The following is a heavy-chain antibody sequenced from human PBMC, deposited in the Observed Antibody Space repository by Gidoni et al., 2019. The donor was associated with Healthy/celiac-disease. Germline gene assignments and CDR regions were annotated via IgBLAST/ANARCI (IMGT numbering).Heavy chain of an antibody. V-gene: IGHV4-39*01. CDR3: AGTVAGYYYYYGMDV. D-gene: IGHD6-19*01. J-gene: IGHJ6*02. CDR2: IYYSGST. Sequence: QLQLQESGPGLVKPSETLSLTCTVSGRSISSSSYYWGWIRQPPGKGLEWIGSIYYSGSTYYNPSLKSRVTISVDTSKNQFSLKLSSVTAADTAVYYCAGTVAGYYYYYGMDVWGQGTTVTVSS. CDR1: GRSISSSSYY.